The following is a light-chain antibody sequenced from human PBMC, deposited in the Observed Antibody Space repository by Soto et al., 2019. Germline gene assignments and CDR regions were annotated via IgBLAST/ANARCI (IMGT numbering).Light chain of an antibody. Sequence: QSVLTQPPSVSAAPGQKVTISCSGSSSNIGNNYVSWYQQLPKTAPKLLIHDNNKRPSGIPDRCSGSKSGTSATLGITGLQTGDEADYYCGTWDSSLSAVVFGGGTKLTVL. J-gene: IGLJ3*02. CDR2: DNN. CDR3: GTWDSSLSAVV. V-gene: IGLV1-51*01. CDR1: SSNIGNNY.